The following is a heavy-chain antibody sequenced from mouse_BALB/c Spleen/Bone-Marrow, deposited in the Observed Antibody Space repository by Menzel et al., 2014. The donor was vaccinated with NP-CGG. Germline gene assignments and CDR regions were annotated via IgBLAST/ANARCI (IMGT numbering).Heavy chain of an antibody. V-gene: IGHV1-69*02. D-gene: IGHD2-1*01. CDR3: ARSGGNYVSFAY. CDR1: GYTFTSYW. J-gene: IGHJ3*01. Sequence: QVHVKQSGAELVKPGAPVKLSCKASGYTFTSYWKNWVKQRPGRGLEWIGRIDPSDSETHYNQKFKDKATLTVDKSSSTAYIQLSSLTSEDSAVYYCARSGGNYVSFAYWGQGTLVTVSA. CDR2: IDPSDSET.